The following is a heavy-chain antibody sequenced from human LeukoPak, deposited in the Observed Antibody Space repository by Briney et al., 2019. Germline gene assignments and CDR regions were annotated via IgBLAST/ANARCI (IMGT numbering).Heavy chain of an antibody. CDR3: ARSDSGSYYSLFDY. V-gene: IGHV4-30-2*01. Sequence: SETLSLTCTVSGGSTSSGGYYWSWIRQPPGKGLEWIGYIYHSGSTYYNPSLKSRVTISVDRSKNQFSLKLSSVTAADTAVYYCARSDSGSYYSLFDYWGQGTLVTVSS. CDR1: GGSTSSGGYY. D-gene: IGHD1-26*01. J-gene: IGHJ4*02. CDR2: IYHSGST.